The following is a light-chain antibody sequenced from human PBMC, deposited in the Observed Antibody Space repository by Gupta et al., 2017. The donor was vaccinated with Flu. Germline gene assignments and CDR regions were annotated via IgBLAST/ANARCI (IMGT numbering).Light chain of an antibody. CDR2: YDD. CDR3: AAWDDSLNGHV. CDR1: SSNIGNNA. J-gene: IGLJ1*01. V-gene: IGLV1-36*01. Sequence: QSVLTQPPSVSEAPRQRVTISCSGSSSNIGNNAVNWYQQLPGKAPKLLIYYDDLLPSGVSDRFSGPKSGTSASLAISGLQSEDEADYYCAAWDDSLNGHVFGTGTKVTVL.